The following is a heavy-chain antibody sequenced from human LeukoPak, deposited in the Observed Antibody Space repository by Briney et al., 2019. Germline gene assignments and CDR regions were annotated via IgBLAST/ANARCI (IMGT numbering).Heavy chain of an antibody. CDR2: INPNSGGT. J-gene: IGHJ4*02. D-gene: IGHD3-10*01. Sequence: ASVKVSCKTSGYTFTGYYMHWVRQAPGQGLEWMGWINPNSGGTNYAQKFQGRVTMTRDTSISTAYMELSRLRSDDTAVYYCARDVARGTMVRGVIITPFDYWGQGTLVTVSS. CDR1: GYTFTGYY. CDR3: ARDVARGTMVRGVIITPFDY. V-gene: IGHV1-2*02.